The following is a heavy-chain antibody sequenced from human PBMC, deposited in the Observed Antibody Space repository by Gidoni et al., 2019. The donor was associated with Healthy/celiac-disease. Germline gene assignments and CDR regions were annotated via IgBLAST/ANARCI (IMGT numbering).Heavy chain of an antibody. J-gene: IGHJ6*03. CDR3: ARDLEVAASRYYYYYMDV. D-gene: IGHD2-15*01. V-gene: IGHV4-59*01. CDR2: IYYSGST. CDR1: GGSISSYY. Sequence: QVQLQESGPGLVKPSETLSLTCTVSGGSISSYYWSWIRQPPGKGLEWIGYIYYSGSTNYNPSLKSRVTISVDTSKNQFSLKLSSVTAADTAVYYCARDLEVAASRYYYYYMDVWGKGTTVTVSS.